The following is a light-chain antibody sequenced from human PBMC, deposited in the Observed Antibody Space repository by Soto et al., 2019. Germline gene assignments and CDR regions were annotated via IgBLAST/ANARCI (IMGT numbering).Light chain of an antibody. CDR3: QQRSNWPPEYT. V-gene: IGKV3-11*01. Sequence: EIVLTQSPATLSLSPGERATLSCRASQSVSSYLAWYQHKPGQAPRLLIYDASNRATGIPARFSGSGSGTDFTLTISSLEPEDFAVYYCQQRSNWPPEYTFGQGTKLET. J-gene: IGKJ2*01. CDR2: DAS. CDR1: QSVSSY.